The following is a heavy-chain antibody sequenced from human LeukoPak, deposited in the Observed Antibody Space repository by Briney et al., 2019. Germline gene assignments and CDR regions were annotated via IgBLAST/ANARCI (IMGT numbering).Heavy chain of an antibody. CDR1: GYSFSKYW. V-gene: IGHV5-51*01. CDR2: IYSDESLI. D-gene: IGHD5-24*01. J-gene: IGHJ6*02. CDR3: GRYGLSGNGYTSYFYYGMDF. Sequence: GESLKISCTASGYSFSKYWIGWVRQTPGKGPKWMGFIYSDESLIRYSPSLEGQVTISADNSINTAYLQWNSLKASDTAMYYCGRYGLSGNGYTSYFYYGMDFWGQGTAVTVSS.